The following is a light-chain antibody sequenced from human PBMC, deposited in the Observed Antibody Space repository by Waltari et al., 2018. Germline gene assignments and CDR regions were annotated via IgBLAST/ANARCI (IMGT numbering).Light chain of an antibody. Sequence: QTGLTQPASVSGSPGQSLPISCTATSRDAGHYHLVSWYQQYPGKAPTLMVYEVTKRTSGVSDRFSGSKSGNTASLTIYGLQSEDEADYYCCSYAGLGIYVFGTGTKVTVL. V-gene: IGLV2-23*02. CDR3: CSYAGLGIYV. J-gene: IGLJ1*01. CDR2: EVT. CDR1: SRDAGHYHL.